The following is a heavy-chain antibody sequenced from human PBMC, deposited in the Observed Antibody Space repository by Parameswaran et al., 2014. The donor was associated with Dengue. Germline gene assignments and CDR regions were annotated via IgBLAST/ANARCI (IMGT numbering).Heavy chain of an antibody. CDR2: INHSGST. D-gene: IGHD3-16*02. J-gene: IGHJ6*02. Sequence: WIRQPPGKGLEWIGEINHSGSTNYNPSLKSRVTISVDTSKNQFSLKLSSVTAADTAVYYCARAGWGYDYVWGSYQTGRHYYYGMDVWGQGTTVTVSS. CDR3: ARAGWGYDYVWGSYQTGRHYYYGMDV. V-gene: IGHV4-34*01.